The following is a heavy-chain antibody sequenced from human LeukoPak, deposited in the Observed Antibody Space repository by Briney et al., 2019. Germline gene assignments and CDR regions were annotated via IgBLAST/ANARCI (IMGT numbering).Heavy chain of an antibody. V-gene: IGHV4-34*01. D-gene: IGHD3-9*01. CDR3: ARGLGYFDWFPRWFDP. J-gene: IGHJ5*02. Sequence: PSETLSLTCAVYGGSFSGYYWSWIRQPPGKGLEWSGEINHSGSTNYNPSLKSRVTISVDTSKNQLSLKLSSVTAADTAVYYCARGLGYFDWFPRWFDPWGQGTLVTVSS. CDR2: INHSGST. CDR1: GGSFSGYY.